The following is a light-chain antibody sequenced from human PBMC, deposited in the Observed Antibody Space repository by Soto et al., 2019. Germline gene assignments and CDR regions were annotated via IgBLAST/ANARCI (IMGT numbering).Light chain of an antibody. Sequence: EFVLTQSPGRLSLSPGERATLSCRASQSISSGFLAWYQQKPGQAPRLLIYGASHRGTGIPDRFSGSGSGTDFTLTISRLEPEDFAVYCCKQYGSSPPLTFGGGTKVEIQ. CDR2: GAS. J-gene: IGKJ4*01. CDR3: KQYGSSPPLT. CDR1: QSISSGF. V-gene: IGKV3-20*01.